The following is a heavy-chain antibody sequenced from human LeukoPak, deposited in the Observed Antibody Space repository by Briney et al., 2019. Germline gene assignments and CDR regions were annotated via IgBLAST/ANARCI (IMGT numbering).Heavy chain of an antibody. CDR2: ISGSGGST. CDR1: GFTFSSYA. Sequence: GGSLRLSCAASGFTFSSYAMSWVRQAPGKELEWVSAISGSGGSTYYADSVKGRFTISRDNSKNTLYLQMNSLRAEDTAVYYCAKDLGASGSPSYGMDVWGQGTTVTVSS. D-gene: IGHD1-26*01. V-gene: IGHV3-23*01. CDR3: AKDLGASGSPSYGMDV. J-gene: IGHJ6*02.